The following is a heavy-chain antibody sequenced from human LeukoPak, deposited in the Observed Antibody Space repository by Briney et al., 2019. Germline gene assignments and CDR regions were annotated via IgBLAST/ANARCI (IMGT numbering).Heavy chain of an antibody. D-gene: IGHD6-13*01. J-gene: IGHJ4*02. CDR2: ISSSSSYI. CDR1: GFTFSSYA. Sequence: GGSLRLSCAASGFTFSSYAMSWVRQAPGKGLEWVSSISSSSSYIYYADSVKGRFTISRDNAKNSLYLQMNSLRAEDTAVYYCARAIAAACGYWGQGTLVTVSS. CDR3: ARAIAAACGY. V-gene: IGHV3-21*01.